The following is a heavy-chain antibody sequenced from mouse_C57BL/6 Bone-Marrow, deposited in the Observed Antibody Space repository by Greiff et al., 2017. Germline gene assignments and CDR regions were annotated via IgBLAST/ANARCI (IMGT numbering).Heavy chain of an antibody. V-gene: IGHV1-55*01. J-gene: IGHJ2*01. CDR1: GYTFTSYW. Sequence: VKLQQPGAELVKPGASVKMSCKASGYTFTSYWITWVKQRPGPGLEWIGDVYPGSGSTNYNEKFTSKATLSVDTSSSTAYTPHSSLTSEDSGVYYCARGGKVTSGSLYFDYWGQGTTLTVSS. CDR3: ARGGKVTSGSLYFDY. D-gene: IGHD2-13*01. CDR2: VYPGSGST.